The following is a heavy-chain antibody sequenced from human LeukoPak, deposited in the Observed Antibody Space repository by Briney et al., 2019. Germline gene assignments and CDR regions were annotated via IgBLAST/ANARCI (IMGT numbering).Heavy chain of an antibody. V-gene: IGHV3-53*01. CDR3: ARELRGVRRWFDP. D-gene: IGHD3-10*01. J-gene: IGHJ5*02. CDR2: IYSGGST. CDR1: GFTVSSNY. Sequence: GGSLRLSCAASGFTVSSNYMSWVRQAPGKGLEWVSVIYSGGSTYYADSVKGRFTISRDNAKNSLYLQMNSLRAEDTAFYYCARELRGVRRWFDPWGQGTLVTVSS.